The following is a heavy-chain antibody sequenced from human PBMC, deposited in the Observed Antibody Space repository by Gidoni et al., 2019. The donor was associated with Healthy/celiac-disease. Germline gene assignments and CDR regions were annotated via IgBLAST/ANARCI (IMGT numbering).Heavy chain of an antibody. J-gene: IGHJ6*03. CDR3: ARSCSSTSCYGHSPPSFQAPPQYYYYYYYMDV. V-gene: IGHV1-69*06. Sequence: EVKKPGSSVKVSCKASGGTFSSYAISWVRQAPGQGLEWMGGIIPIFGTANYAQKFQGRVTITADKSTSTAYMELSSLRSEDTAVYYCARSCSSTSCYGHSPPSFQAPPQYYYYYYYMDVWGKGTTVTVSS. D-gene: IGHD2-2*01. CDR1: GGTFSSYA. CDR2: IIPIFGTA.